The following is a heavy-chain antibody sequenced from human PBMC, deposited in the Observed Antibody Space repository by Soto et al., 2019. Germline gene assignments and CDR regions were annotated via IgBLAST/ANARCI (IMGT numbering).Heavy chain of an antibody. Sequence: ASVEVSCKASGYTVTGYYMHWVRQSPGQGLEWMGWINPNSGGTNYAQKFQGRGTMTRDTSSSTAYMELSRLRSDDTAVYYCARGDSSGIYGMDVWGHGTTVTVSS. V-gene: IGHV1-2*02. CDR1: GYTVTGYY. CDR2: INPNSGGT. D-gene: IGHD6-19*01. J-gene: IGHJ6*02. CDR3: ARGDSSGIYGMDV.